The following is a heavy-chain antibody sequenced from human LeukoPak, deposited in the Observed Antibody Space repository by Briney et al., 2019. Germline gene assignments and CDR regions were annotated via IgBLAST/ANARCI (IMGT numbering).Heavy chain of an antibody. D-gene: IGHD6-13*01. V-gene: IGHV4-39*01. CDR1: GFTFSSYE. CDR2: IYYRGST. Sequence: KPGGSLRLSCAASGFTFSSYEMNWIRQPPGKGLQWIGSIYYRGSTYYNPSLKSRVTISVDTSKNQCSLKLSSVTAADTAVYYCARHRRYSSSYEYNWFDPWGQGTLVTVSS. J-gene: IGHJ5*02. CDR3: ARHRRYSSSYEYNWFDP.